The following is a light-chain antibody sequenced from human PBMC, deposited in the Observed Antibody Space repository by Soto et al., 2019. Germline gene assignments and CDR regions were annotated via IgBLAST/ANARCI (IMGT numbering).Light chain of an antibody. CDR3: QQYNNWPPWT. CDR2: DTS. J-gene: IGKJ1*01. CDR1: QNVSSN. V-gene: IGKV3-15*01. Sequence: ERVMTQSPATRSVSPGERVTLSCRASQNVSSNLAWYQQKPGQAPRLLISDTSIRAAGIPARFSGSGSGTEFTVTISSLQSEDFAVYYCQQYNNWPPWTFGQGTKVDIK.